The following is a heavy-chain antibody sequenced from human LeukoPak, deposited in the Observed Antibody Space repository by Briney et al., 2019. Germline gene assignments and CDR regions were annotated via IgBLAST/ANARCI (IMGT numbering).Heavy chain of an antibody. CDR2: INPNSGGT. Sequence: ASVKVSCKASGYTFTGYYMHWVRQAPGQGLEWMGRINPNSGGTNYAQKFQGRVTMTRDTSISTAYMELSRLRSDDTALYYCARDHLGGGFDPWGQGTLVTVSS. D-gene: IGHD3-10*01. V-gene: IGHV1-2*06. CDR3: ARDHLGGGFDP. CDR1: GYTFTGYY. J-gene: IGHJ5*02.